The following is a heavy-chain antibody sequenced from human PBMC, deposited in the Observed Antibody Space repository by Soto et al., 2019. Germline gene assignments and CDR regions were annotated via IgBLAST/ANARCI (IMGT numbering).Heavy chain of an antibody. D-gene: IGHD6-19*01. V-gene: IGHV1-18*01. J-gene: IGHJ4*02. CDR2: ISAYNGNT. CDR3: ARFIPYSSGWGPFDY. Sequence: QVQLVQSGAEVKKPGASVKVSCKASGYTFTSYGISWVRQAPGQGLEWMGWISAYNGNTNYAQKLQGRVTMTTDTSXXTAYMELRSQRSDDTAVYYCARFIPYSSGWGPFDYWGQGTLVTVSS. CDR1: GYTFTSYG.